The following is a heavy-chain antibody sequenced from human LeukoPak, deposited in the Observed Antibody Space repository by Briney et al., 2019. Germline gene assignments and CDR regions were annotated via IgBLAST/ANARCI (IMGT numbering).Heavy chain of an antibody. J-gene: IGHJ6*03. CDR2: IIPIFGTA. V-gene: IGHV1-69*01. Sequence: SVKVSCKASGGTFSSYVISWVRQAPGQGLEWMGGIIPIFGTANYAQKFQGRVTITADESTSTAYMELSSLRSEDTAVYYCARHRICSGGSCHYYYYMDVWGKGTTVTVSS. CDR1: GGTFSSYV. CDR3: ARHRICSGGSCHYYYYMDV. D-gene: IGHD2-15*01.